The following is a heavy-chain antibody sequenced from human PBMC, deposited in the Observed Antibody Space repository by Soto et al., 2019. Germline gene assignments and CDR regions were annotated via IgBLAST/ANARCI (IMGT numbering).Heavy chain of an antibody. CDR1: GYTFTSND. CDR2: MNPNSGNT. CDR3: ARGVPPYRSSSGWFDP. Sequence: QVPLVQSGAEVKKPGASVKVSCKASGYTFTSNDINWVRQATGQGLEWMGWMNPNSGNTGYAQKFQGRVTMTRNTTITTAYMELSGLRSDDTAVYYCARGVPPYRSSSGWFDPWGQGTLVTVSS. V-gene: IGHV1-8*01. D-gene: IGHD6-6*01. J-gene: IGHJ5*02.